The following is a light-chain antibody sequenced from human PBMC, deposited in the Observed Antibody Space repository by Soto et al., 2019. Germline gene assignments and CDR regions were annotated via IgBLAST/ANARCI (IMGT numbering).Light chain of an antibody. J-gene: IGKJ1*01. Sequence: IQMTQSPSTLFASVGDRVTITCRASQSISSSLAWYQQKPGKAPKLLIYDASSLESGVPSRFSRSGSGTEFTLTISSLQPDDFATYYCQQYKSYWTFGQGTKVEIK. CDR1: QSISSS. V-gene: IGKV1-5*01. CDR2: DAS. CDR3: QQYKSYWT.